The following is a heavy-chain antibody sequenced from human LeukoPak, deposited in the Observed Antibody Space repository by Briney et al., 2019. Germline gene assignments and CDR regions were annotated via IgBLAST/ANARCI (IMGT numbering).Heavy chain of an antibody. CDR1: GFILSDYY. J-gene: IGHJ5*02. V-gene: IGHV3-11*01. CDR3: ARDHEVTTNWFDP. CDR2: ISASGSTI. D-gene: IGHD4-17*01. Sequence: GGSLRLSCAASGFILSDYYMSWIRQAPGKGLEWISYISASGSTIYYADSVKGRFTISRDNTKQSLYLQMDSLRAEDTAVYYCARDHEVTTNWFDPWGQGTLVTVSS.